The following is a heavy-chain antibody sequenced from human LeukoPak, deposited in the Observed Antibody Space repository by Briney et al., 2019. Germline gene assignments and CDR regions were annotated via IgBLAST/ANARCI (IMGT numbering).Heavy chain of an antibody. CDR2: INHSGST. CDR3: ATRGYSFNYYMDV. Sequence: SETLSLTCAVYGGSFSGYHWSWIRQPPGKGLEWIGEINHSGSTNYNPSLKSRVTISVDTSKNQFSLKLSSVTAADTAVYYCATRGYSFNYYMDVWGKGTTVTISS. D-gene: IGHD5-18*01. V-gene: IGHV4-34*01. J-gene: IGHJ6*03. CDR1: GGSFSGYH.